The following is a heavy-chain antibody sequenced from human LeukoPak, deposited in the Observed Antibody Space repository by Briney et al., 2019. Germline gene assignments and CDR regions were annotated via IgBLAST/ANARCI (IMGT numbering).Heavy chain of an antibody. J-gene: IGHJ4*02. Sequence: ASVKVSCKASGYTFIGYYIHWVRQAPGQGLEWMGWINPNSGGTNYAQKFQGRVTMTRDTSISTTYMELNRLRSDDTAVYYCARVGEEDYWGQGTLVTVSS. V-gene: IGHV1-2*02. CDR1: GYTFIGYY. CDR2: INPNSGGT. CDR3: ARVGEEDY. D-gene: IGHD3-3*01.